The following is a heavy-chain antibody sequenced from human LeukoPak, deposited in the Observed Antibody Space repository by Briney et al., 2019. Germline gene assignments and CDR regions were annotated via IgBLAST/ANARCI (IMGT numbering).Heavy chain of an antibody. V-gene: IGHV4-59*01. CDR2: IYYSGST. D-gene: IGHD3-22*01. J-gene: IGHJ4*02. Sequence: SETLSLTCTVSGGSINSYYWSWIRQPPGKGLEWIGYIYYSGSTNYNPSLKSRVTISVDTSKNQFSLKLSSVTAADTAVYYCARDQDSSGYYLDYWGQGTLVTVSS. CDR3: ARDQDSSGYYLDY. CDR1: GGSINSYY.